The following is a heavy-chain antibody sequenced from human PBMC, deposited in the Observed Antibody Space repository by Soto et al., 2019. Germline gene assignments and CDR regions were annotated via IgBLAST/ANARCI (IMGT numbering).Heavy chain of an antibody. CDR3: ATMNGYFEY. J-gene: IGHJ4*02. CDR2: ITATGDRT. V-gene: IGHV3-23*01. D-gene: IGHD3-22*01. Sequence: HPGVSLRLSCADSGFRFSSYSMSWVRQTPGKGLEWVAAITATGDRTYYADSVTGRFTISRDNSKKTHYLQMTSLRAEDTAMYYCATMNGYFEYWGKGTPVTVSS. CDR1: GFRFSSYS.